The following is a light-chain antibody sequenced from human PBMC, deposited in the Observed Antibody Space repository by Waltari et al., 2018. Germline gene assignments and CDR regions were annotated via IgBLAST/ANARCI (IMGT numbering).Light chain of an antibody. CDR1: ISDAGGYAY. V-gene: IGLV2-23*02. CDR3: CSYALFSTLV. Sequence: QSALTQPASVSESPGQSIPISCTGHISDAGGYAYFPWYQHHPGKAPKLLIYDVSERPSGVSNRFSGSKSGNTASLTISGLQAEDEADYYCCSYALFSTLVFGGGTKVTVL. CDR2: DVS. J-gene: IGLJ2*01.